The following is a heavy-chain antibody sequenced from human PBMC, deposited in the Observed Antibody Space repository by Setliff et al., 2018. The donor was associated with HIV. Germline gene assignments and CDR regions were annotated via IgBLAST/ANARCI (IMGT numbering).Heavy chain of an antibody. J-gene: IGHJ6*02. Sequence: SETLSLTCAVYGGSFSGYYWSWIRQPPGKGLEWIGEINHSGDTNYNPSLKSRLNLSVDTSKNSMDLQMNSLRAEDTAIYYCARKLRPGHGVDVWGQGTTVTVSS. CDR3: ARKLRPGHGVDV. CDR2: INHSGDT. V-gene: IGHV4-34*01. D-gene: IGHD3-10*01. CDR1: GGSFSGYY.